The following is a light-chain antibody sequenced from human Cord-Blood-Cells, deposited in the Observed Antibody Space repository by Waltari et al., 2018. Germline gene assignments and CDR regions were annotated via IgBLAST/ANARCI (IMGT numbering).Light chain of an antibody. J-gene: IGLJ3*02. CDR3: CSYAGSSRV. Sequence: QSALTQPASVSGSPGQSITISCTGTSSDVGSYNLFSWYQQHPGKAPKLMIYEGSKRPSGGSNRFSGSKSGNTASLTISGLQAEDEADYYCCSYAGSSRVFGGGTKLTVL. CDR2: EGS. V-gene: IGLV2-23*01. CDR1: SSDVGSYNL.